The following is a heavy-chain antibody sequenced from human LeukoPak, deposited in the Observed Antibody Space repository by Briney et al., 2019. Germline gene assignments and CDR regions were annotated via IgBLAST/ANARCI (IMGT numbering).Heavy chain of an antibody. CDR3: ARHYPWDYMDV. Sequence: SETLSLTCAVYGGSFSGYYWSWIRQPPGKGLEWIGEINHSGSTNYNPSLKSQVTISVDTSKNQFSLKLSSVTAADTAVYYCARHYPWDYMDVWGKGTTVTISS. CDR2: INHSGST. D-gene: IGHD3-10*01. V-gene: IGHV4-34*01. J-gene: IGHJ6*03. CDR1: GGSFSGYY.